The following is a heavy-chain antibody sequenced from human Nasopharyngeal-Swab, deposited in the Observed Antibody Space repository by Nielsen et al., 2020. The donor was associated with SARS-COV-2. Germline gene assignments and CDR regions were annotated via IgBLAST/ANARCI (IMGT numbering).Heavy chain of an antibody. CDR1: VVSTSSDYW. CDR2: IHHSGKI. D-gene: IGHD1-1*01. V-gene: IGHV4-4*02. J-gene: IGHJ4*02. Sequence: SQTLSLTCGVSVVSTSSDYWWTWVRQPPGRGLEWIGEIHHSGKINYNPSLKSRVTILVDKSKNQFSLDLSSVTAADTALYYCARGGNWRFDYWGQGTLVTVSS. CDR3: ARGGNWRFDY.